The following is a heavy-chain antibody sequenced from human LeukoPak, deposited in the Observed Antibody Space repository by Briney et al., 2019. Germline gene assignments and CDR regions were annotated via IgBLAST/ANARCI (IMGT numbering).Heavy chain of an antibody. V-gene: IGHV1-18*01. Sequence: ASVKVSCKASGYTFTYYGINWVRLAPGQGLEWMGWVSGYNGNTRYAQNFQGRLTLTTDTSTNIAYMELMRLRSDDTAVYYCASEVDSAMVNAFDFSGQGTLVTVSS. D-gene: IGHD5-18*01. CDR2: VSGYNGNT. CDR1: GYTFTYYG. J-gene: IGHJ3*01. CDR3: ASEVDSAMVNAFDF.